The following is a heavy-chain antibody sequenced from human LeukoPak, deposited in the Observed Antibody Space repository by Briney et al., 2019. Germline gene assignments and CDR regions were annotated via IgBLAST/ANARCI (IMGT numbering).Heavy chain of an antibody. J-gene: IGHJ3*02. CDR2: ISDSGTTI. Sequence: GGSLRLSCAASGFTFSSYEMNWVRQAPGKGLEWVSYISDSGTTIYYADSVKGRFTISRDNAKNSLYLQMNSLRAEDTAVYYCARGGYSGYVTFDIWGQGTMVTVSS. CDR1: GFTFSSYE. V-gene: IGHV3-48*03. CDR3: ARGGYSGYVTFDI. D-gene: IGHD5-12*01.